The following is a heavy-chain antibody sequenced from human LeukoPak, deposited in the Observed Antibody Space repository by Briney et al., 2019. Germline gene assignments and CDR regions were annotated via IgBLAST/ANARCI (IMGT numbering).Heavy chain of an antibody. Sequence: GSLRLSCAASGFTFSSYSMNWVRQAPGKGLEWVSSISSSSYIYYADSVKGRFTISRDNAKNSLYLQMNSLRAEDTAVYYFARSNSGGWQWLVQAVYYFDYWGQGTLVTVSS. J-gene: IGHJ4*02. D-gene: IGHD6-19*01. CDR3: ARSNSGGWQWLVQAVYYFDY. CDR1: GFTFSSYS. V-gene: IGHV3-21*01. CDR2: ISSSSYI.